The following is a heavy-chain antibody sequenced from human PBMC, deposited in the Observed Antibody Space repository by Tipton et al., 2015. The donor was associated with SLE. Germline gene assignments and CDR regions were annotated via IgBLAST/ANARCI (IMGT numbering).Heavy chain of an antibody. CDR2: ISYDGSNK. CDR3: AKSLPPEEGYAFDV. V-gene: IGHV3-30-3*02. CDR1: GFTFSSYA. Sequence: SLRLSCAASGFTFSSYAMHWVRQAPGKGLEWVAVISYDGSNKYYADSVKGRFTISSDNSKNTLYLLLNSLRAEDTAVYYCAKSLPPEEGYAFDVWGQGTMVTVSS. J-gene: IGHJ3*01.